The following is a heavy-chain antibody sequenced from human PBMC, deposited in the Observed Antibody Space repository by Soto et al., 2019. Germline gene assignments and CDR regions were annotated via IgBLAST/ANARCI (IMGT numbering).Heavy chain of an antibody. D-gene: IGHD3-22*01. CDR2: IYSGGST. CDR1: GFTVSSNY. Sequence: GGSLRLSCAASGFTVSSNYMSWVRQAPGKGLEWVSVIYSGGSTYYADSVKGRFTISRDNSKNTLYLQMNSLRAEDTAVYYCARELVMIASSFGIWGQGTMVTVSS. J-gene: IGHJ3*02. CDR3: ARELVMIASSFGI. V-gene: IGHV3-66*01.